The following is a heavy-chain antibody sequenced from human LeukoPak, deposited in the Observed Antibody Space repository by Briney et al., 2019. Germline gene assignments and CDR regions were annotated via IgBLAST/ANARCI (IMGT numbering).Heavy chain of an antibody. D-gene: IGHD3-10*01. CDR2: INHSGTT. CDR3: ARVTHYYDSGSYPY. CDR1: GGSFSGYY. V-gene: IGHV4-34*01. Sequence: SETLSLTCAVYGGSFSGYYWSWIRQPPGKGLEWLGEINHSGTTYYNPSLKSRATISVDTSKNQFSLKLSSVTAADTAVYYCARVTHYYDSGSYPYWGQGTLVIVSS. J-gene: IGHJ4*02.